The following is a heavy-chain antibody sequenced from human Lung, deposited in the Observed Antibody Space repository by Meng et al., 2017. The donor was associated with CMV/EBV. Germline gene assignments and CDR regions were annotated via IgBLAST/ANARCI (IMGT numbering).Heavy chain of an antibody. J-gene: IGHJ6*02. CDR1: GFTSSSYS. CDR2: ISSSGTYI. CDR3: ARDVSPRSSAYFAIYYFYALDV. D-gene: IGHD2-21*01. Sequence: GGSXRLXXAASGFTSSSYSMNWVRQAPGKGLEWVSSISSSGTYIYYADSVKGRFTISRDNAQNSLYLQMNSLRAEDTAVYYCARDVSPRSSAYFAIYYFYALDVWGQGXTVTVSS. V-gene: IGHV3-21*01.